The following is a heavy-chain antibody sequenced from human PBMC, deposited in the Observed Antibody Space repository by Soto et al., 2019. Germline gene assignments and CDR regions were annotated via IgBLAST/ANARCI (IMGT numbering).Heavy chain of an antibody. V-gene: IGHV1-69*02. CDR1: GGTFSSYT. D-gene: IGHD4-17*01. CDR2: IIPILGIA. CDR3: ASYKLCFNGDYLWY. J-gene: IGHJ4*02. Sequence: QVQLVQSGAEVKKPGSSVKVSCKASGGTFSSYTISWVRQAPGQGLEWMGRIIPILGIANYAQKFQGRVTITAEKSTSTVYMELSSLRSEDTAVYYCASYKLCFNGDYLWYWGQGTLVTVSS.